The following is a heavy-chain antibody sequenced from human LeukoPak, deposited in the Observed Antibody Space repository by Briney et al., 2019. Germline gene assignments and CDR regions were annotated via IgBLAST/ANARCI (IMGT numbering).Heavy chain of an antibody. CDR3: AREKTARPYNWFDP. CDR1: GGSFSGYY. Sequence: SETLSLTCAVYGGSFSGYYWSRIRQPPGKGLEWIGEINHSGSTNYNPSLKSRVTISVDTSKNQFSLKLSSVTAADTAVYYCAREKTARPYNWFDPWGQGTLVTVSS. CDR2: INHSGST. J-gene: IGHJ5*02. V-gene: IGHV4-34*01. D-gene: IGHD6-6*01.